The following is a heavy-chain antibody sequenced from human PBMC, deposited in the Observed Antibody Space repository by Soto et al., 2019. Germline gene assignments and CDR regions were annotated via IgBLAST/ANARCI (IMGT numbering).Heavy chain of an antibody. V-gene: IGHV3-23*01. Sequence: PGGSLRLSCAASGFTFSSYAMSWVRQAPGKGLEWVSAISGSGGSTYYADSVKGRFTISRDNSKNTLYLQMNSLRAEDTAVYYCAKLVGENTIFGVVTRFDYWGQGTLVTVSS. D-gene: IGHD3-3*01. CDR3: AKLVGENTIFGVVTRFDY. CDR2: ISGSGGST. J-gene: IGHJ4*02. CDR1: GFTFSSYA.